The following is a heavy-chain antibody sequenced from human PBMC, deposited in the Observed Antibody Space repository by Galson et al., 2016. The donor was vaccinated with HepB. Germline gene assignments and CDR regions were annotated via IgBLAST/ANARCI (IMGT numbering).Heavy chain of an antibody. V-gene: IGHV3-30*03. D-gene: IGHD4/OR15-4a*01. Sequence: SLRLSCAASGFTFSHLGMHWVRQAPGKGLEWVAVISEDGNNKYYADSVEGRFSISRDNSKNTLYLQMNTLRAEDAAVYYCARGLWEHLFDYWGQGTLVTVSS. CDR2: ISEDGNNK. CDR1: GFTFSHLG. CDR3: ARGLWEHLFDY. J-gene: IGHJ4*02.